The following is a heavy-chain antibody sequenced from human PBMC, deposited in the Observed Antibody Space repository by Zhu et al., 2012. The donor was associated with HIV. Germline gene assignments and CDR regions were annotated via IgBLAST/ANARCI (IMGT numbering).Heavy chain of an antibody. J-gene: IGHJ5*01. CDR2: IDNRGGNT. Sequence: QVQLVESGGGLVKPGGSLRLSCAVSGFDFSDSYMGWIRQPPGKGLEWLSYIDNRGGNTYYADSIQGRFIISRDNAKNSLFLQMKSLRVEDTAVYYCARGGWLRYIAHDSWGQGNPGHRL. CDR3: ARGGWLRYIAHDS. V-gene: IGHV3-11*04. CDR1: GFDFSDSY. D-gene: IGHD5-12*01.